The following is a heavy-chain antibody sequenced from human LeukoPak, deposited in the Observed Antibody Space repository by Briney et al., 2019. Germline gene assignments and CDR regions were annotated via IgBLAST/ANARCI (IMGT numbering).Heavy chain of an antibody. CDR1: GGSFSGYY. CDR2: INHSGST. CDR3: ARGGQLWLRY. V-gene: IGHV4-34*01. D-gene: IGHD5-18*01. J-gene: IGHJ4*02. Sequence: SETLTLTCAVYGGSFSGYYLSWIRQPPGKGLEWIGEINHSGSTNYNPSLKSRVTISVDTSKNQFSLKLSSVTAADTAVYYCARGGQLWLRYWGQGTLVTVSS.